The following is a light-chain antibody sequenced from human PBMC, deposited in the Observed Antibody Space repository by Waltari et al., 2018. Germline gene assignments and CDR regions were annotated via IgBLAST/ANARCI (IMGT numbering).Light chain of an antibody. Sequence: DIQLTQSPSTLSASVGGRVTITCRASQSISTWLAWFKQKPGEAPNLLIYQASSLKSGVPSRFSGSESGTEYTLTISSLQPDDFATYDCQQYNSYRTFGQGTKVDMK. J-gene: IGKJ1*01. CDR1: QSISTW. CDR3: QQYNSYRT. CDR2: QAS. V-gene: IGKV1-5*03.